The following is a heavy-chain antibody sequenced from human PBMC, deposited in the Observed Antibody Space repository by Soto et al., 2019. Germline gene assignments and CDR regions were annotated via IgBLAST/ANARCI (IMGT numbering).Heavy chain of an antibody. J-gene: IGHJ4*01. Sequence: PGGSLRLSCAASGFTFSSYSMNWVRQAPGKGLEWVSSISSSSSYIYYADSVKGRFTISRDNAKNSLYLQMNGLRVEDTAVYYCVRGTTVPSGKDYWGHGTLVTVSS. CDR2: ISSSSSYI. CDR3: VRGTTVPSGKDY. V-gene: IGHV3-21*01. D-gene: IGHD4-4*01. CDR1: GFTFSSYS.